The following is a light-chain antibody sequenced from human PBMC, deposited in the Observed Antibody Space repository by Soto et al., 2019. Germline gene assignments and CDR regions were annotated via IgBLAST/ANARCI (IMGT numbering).Light chain of an antibody. V-gene: IGKV1-39*01. CDR3: QESYRTPRT. Sequence: DIQMTQSPSSLSASVGDRVTITCRASQTINAYLNWYQQKPGKAPKLVIYAASSLQSGVPSRFSGSGSGTDFTLTISSLQPEDFATYYCQESYRTPRTFGQGTRLEI. CDR2: AAS. CDR1: QTINAY. J-gene: IGKJ2*01.